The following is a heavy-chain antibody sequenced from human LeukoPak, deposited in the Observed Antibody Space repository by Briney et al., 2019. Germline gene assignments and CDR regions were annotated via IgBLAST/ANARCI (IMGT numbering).Heavy chain of an antibody. Sequence: GRSLRLSCAASGFTFDDYAMHWVRQAPGKGLEWVSGFSWNSGSIGYADSVKGRFTISRDNAKNSLYLQMNSLRAEDTALYYCAKENWAGGWFDPWGQGTLVTVSS. J-gene: IGHJ5*02. CDR1: GFTFDDYA. D-gene: IGHD7-27*01. CDR3: AKENWAGGWFDP. V-gene: IGHV3-9*01. CDR2: FSWNSGSI.